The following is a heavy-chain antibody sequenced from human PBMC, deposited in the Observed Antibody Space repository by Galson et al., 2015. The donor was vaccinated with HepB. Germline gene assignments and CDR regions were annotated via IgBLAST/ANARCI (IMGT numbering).Heavy chain of an antibody. CDR2: ISYDGADK. Sequence: SLRLSCAASGFTFSSYGMHWVRQAPGKGLEWVAIISYDGADKYYADSVRGRLSISRDNSANTLFLRMNNVRVDDRGVYYCAKDRWNRRVALGGSDYWGQGTLVTVSS. V-gene: IGHV3-30*18. CDR3: AKDRWNRRVALGGSDY. J-gene: IGHJ4*02. D-gene: IGHD2-15*01. CDR1: GFTFSSYG.